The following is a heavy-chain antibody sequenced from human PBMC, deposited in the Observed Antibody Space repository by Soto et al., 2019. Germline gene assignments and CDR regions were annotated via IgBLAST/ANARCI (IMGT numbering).Heavy chain of an antibody. J-gene: IGHJ6*02. CDR3: ARIVVIPAAPDYYNYYGVDV. CDR2: IYHSGST. Sequence: PSETLSLTCAVSGGSISSSNWWSWVRQPPGKGLEWIGEIYHSGSTYYNLSLKSRVTMSVDTSKNQLSLKISSVTAADTSVYYCARIVVIPAAPDYYNYYGVDVWGQGTTVTVSS. D-gene: IGHD2-2*01. V-gene: IGHV4-4*02. CDR1: GGSISSSNW.